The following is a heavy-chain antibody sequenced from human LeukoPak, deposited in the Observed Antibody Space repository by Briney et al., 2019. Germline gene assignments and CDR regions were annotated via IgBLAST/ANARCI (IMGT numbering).Heavy chain of an antibody. CDR3: ARAKYQLRSVFFHYMDV. D-gene: IGHD2-2*01. Sequence: GASVKVSCKASGYTFTDYYMHWVRQAPGQGLEWMGWINPNSGGTNYLQKFQGRVAMTRDTSISTAYIEVSRLKSDDTAVYYCARAKYQLRSVFFHYMDVWGKGTTVTVSS. J-gene: IGHJ6*03. CDR1: GYTFTDYY. V-gene: IGHV1-2*02. CDR2: INPNSGGT.